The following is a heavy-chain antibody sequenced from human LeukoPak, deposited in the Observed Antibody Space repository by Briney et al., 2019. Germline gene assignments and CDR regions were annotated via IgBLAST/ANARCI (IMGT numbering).Heavy chain of an antibody. CDR3: ARPTSGYYGYFDY. CDR2: ISGSGSST. V-gene: IGHV3-23*01. D-gene: IGHD3-22*01. J-gene: IGHJ4*02. Sequence: GGSLRLSCTASGFTFSGYAMNWIRQAPGKGLEWVSSISGSGSSTYYADSVKGRFTISRDNSKNTLYLQMSSLRAEDTAIYYRARPTSGYYGYFDYWGQGTLVTVSS. CDR1: GFTFSGYA.